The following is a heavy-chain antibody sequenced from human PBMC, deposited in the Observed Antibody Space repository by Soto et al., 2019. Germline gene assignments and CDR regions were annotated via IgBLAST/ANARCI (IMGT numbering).Heavy chain of an antibody. CDR1: GGSISSYY. Sequence: SETLSLTCTVSGGSISSYYWSWIRQPPGKGLEWIGYIYYSGSTNYNPSLKSRVTISVDTSKNQFSLKLSSVTAADTAVYYCARGYCSGGSCYSGAFDIWGQGTMVTVSS. V-gene: IGHV4-59*01. CDR2: IYYSGST. J-gene: IGHJ3*02. D-gene: IGHD2-15*01. CDR3: ARGYCSGGSCYSGAFDI.